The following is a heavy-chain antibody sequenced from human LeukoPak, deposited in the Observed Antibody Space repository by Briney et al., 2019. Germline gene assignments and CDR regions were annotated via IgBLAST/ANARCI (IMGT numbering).Heavy chain of an antibody. CDR2: MSSSGTI. J-gene: IGHJ4*02. D-gene: IGHD3-3*01. CDR1: GGSISSYY. V-gene: IGHV4-4*07. Sequence: SETLSLTCTVSGGSISSYYWSWIRQPAGKGLEWIGRMSSSGTINYDASLKSRVTMSADTSKNQFSLKLSSVTAADTAIYYCAMSVHYDFWSAYCFDYWGQGTLVSVSS. CDR3: AMSVHYDFWSAYCFDY.